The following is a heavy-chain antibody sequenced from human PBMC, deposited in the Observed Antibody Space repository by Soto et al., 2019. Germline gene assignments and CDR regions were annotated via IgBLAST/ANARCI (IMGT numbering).Heavy chain of an antibody. CDR2: VFYRCST. V-gene: IGHV4-59*11. CDR3: ARARIAAAVGGYGMEV. CDR1: GASIDTHY. D-gene: IGHD6-13*01. Sequence: TQILTCTVSGASIDTHYGSWIRQSPGKAVYSLRQVFYRCSTNYNPSLKSRATISIEPSKKQFALKRSSVTAADTGVYYCARARIAAAVGGYGMEVWGQGT. J-gene: IGHJ6*02.